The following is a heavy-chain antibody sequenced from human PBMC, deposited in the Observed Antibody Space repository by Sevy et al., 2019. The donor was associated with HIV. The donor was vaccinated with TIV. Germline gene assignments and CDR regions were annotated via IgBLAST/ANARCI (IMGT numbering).Heavy chain of an antibody. CDR3: TRVNHPVFHGSGVNNWFEP. Sequence: GGSLRLSCAAAGFAFRDYAMNWFRQAPGKGLQWLGFIRSKAYGGTAVYAASVKGRFTISRNDSNTIAYLQMNNLEVEDTAVYYCTRVNHPVFHGSGVNNWFEPWGQGTLVTVSS. CDR2: IRSKAYGGTA. CDR1: GFAFRDYA. D-gene: IGHD3-10*01. J-gene: IGHJ5*02. V-gene: IGHV3-49*03.